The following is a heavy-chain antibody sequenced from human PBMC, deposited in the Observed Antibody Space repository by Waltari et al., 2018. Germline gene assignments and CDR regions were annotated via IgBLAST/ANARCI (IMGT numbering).Heavy chain of an antibody. Sequence: EVQLVESGGGLIQPGGSLRLSCAASGFIVSSNYMSWVRQAPGKGLEWFSVINSGGSPSYADSVKGRFTISRDNSKNTLYLQMNSLRAEDTAVYYCARAGITMVQGVYFDLWGRGTLVTVSS. J-gene: IGHJ2*01. D-gene: IGHD3-10*01. CDR3: ARAGITMVQGVYFDL. CDR1: GFIVSSNY. V-gene: IGHV3-53*01. CDR2: INSGGSP.